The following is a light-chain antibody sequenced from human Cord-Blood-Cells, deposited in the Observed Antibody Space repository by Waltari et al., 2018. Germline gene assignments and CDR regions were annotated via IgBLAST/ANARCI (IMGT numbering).Light chain of an antibody. J-gene: IGKJ2*01. CDR2: GAS. Sequence: VLTRSPGTLSLSPGDRATLSCRASQSVSSIYLAWYQQKPGKAPRLLIYGASSRATGIPDRFSGSGSGTDFTLTISRLEPEDFAVYYCQQYGSSYTFGQGTKLEIK. CDR3: QQYGSSYT. CDR1: QSVSSIY. V-gene: IGKV3-20*01.